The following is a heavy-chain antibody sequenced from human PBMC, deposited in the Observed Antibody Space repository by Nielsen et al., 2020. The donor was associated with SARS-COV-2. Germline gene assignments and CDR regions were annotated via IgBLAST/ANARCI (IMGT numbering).Heavy chain of an antibody. V-gene: IGHV3-7*01. Sequence: GESLKISCAASGFTFSSYWMSWVRQAPGKGLEWVANIKQDGSEKYYVDSVKGRFTISRDNAKNSLFLQMNSLRAEDTAVYYCARSPDVFDIWGQGTMVTVSS. J-gene: IGHJ3*02. CDR2: IKQDGSEK. CDR1: GFTFSSYW. CDR3: ARSPDVFDI.